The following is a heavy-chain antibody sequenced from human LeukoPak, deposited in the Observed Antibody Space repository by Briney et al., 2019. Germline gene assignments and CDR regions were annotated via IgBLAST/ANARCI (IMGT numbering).Heavy chain of an antibody. J-gene: IGHJ4*02. CDR2: ISGSGGST. CDR1: GFTFSSYA. Sequence: GGSLRLSCAASGFTFSSYAMSWVRQAPGKGLEWVSAISGSGGSTYYADSVKGRYTISRDNSKNTLYLQMNSLRAEDTAVYYCAKDPEVDYDFWSGYLLHWGQGTLVTVSS. V-gene: IGHV3-23*01. CDR3: AKDPEVDYDFWSGYLLH. D-gene: IGHD3-3*01.